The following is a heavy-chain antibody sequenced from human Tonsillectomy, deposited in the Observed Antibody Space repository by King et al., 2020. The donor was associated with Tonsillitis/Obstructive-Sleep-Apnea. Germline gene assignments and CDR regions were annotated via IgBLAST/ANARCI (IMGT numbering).Heavy chain of an antibody. D-gene: IGHD6-19*01. CDR2: INHSGST. CDR3: ARADIAVAGTVDYFDY. CDR1: GGSFSGYY. J-gene: IGHJ4*02. Sequence: VQLQQWGAGLLKPSETLSLTCAVYGGSFSGYYWSWIRQPPGKGLEWIGEINHSGSTNYNPSLKSRVTISVDTSKNQFSLKLSSVTAADTAVYYCARADIAVAGTVDYFDYWGQGTLVTVSP. V-gene: IGHV4-34*01.